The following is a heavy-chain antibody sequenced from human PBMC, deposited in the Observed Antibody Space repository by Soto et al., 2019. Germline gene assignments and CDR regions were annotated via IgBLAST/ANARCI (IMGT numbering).Heavy chain of an antibody. Sequence: QVQLVQSGAEVKKPGASVKVSCKASGYTFTSYDINWVRQAAGHGLEWMGWRNPYSGNTGYAQKFQGRVTMTSTTITSTAYREVCSMKSADTAMYHCARAHDYYSSDYSPNFDYCGQRTMVIVSS. V-gene: IGHV1-8*01. CDR2: RNPYSGNT. CDR1: GYTFTSYD. CDR3: ARAHDYYSSDYSPNFDY. D-gene: IGHD3-22*01. J-gene: IGHJ4*02.